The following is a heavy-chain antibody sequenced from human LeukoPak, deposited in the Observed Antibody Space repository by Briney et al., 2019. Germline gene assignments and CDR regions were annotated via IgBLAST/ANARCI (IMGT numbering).Heavy chain of an antibody. CDR2: IYYSGAT. CDR1: GGSISNYY. V-gene: IGHV4-59*08. J-gene: IGHJ4*02. Sequence: RPSETLSLTCTVSGGSISNYYWSWIRQPPGKELEWIGHIYYSGATKYNPSLKSRITISVDTSKNQFSLMLSSVTAADTAVYYCARFGITVVRGGKYYFDYWGQGTLVTVSS. CDR3: ARFGITVVRGGKYYFDY. D-gene: IGHD3-10*01.